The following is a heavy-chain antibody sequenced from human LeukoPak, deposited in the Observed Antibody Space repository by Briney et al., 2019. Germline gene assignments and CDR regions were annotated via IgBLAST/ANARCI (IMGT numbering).Heavy chain of an antibody. V-gene: IGHV4-61*02. J-gene: IGHJ6*02. CDR2: VHTGGSA. CDR1: AGSISSGAYY. D-gene: IGHD2-2*01. CDR3: ARSLPYCSSYSCYSYGMDV. Sequence: SETLSLTCTVSAGSISSGAYYWSWIRQPAGKGLEWIGRVHTGGSANYSPSLWSRVTISLDTSQNQFSLRLTSVTAADTAIYYCARSLPYCSSYSCYSYGMDVWGQGTTVTVSS.